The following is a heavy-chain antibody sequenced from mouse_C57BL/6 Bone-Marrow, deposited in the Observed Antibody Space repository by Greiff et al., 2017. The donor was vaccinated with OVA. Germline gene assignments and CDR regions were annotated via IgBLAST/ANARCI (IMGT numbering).Heavy chain of an antibody. J-gene: IGHJ4*01. CDR1: GYTFTGYW. D-gene: IGHD2-4*01. CDR3: ASFIYYDYARFYAMDY. CDR2: ILPGSGST. Sequence: QVQLQQSGAELMKPGASVKLSCKATGYTFTGYWIEWVKQRPGHGLEWIGEILPGSGSTNYNEKFKGKATFTVDTSSNTAYMQLSSLTTEDSAIYYCASFIYYDYARFYAMDYWGQGTSVTVSS. V-gene: IGHV1-9*01.